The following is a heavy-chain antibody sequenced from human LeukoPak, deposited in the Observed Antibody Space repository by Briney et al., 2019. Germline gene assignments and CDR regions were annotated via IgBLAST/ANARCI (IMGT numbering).Heavy chain of an antibody. Sequence: SETLSLTCTVSGGSLSSYYWSWIRQPPGKGLEWIGYIYYSGSTNYNPSLKSRVTISVDTSKNQFSLNLSSVTAADTAVYYCARVAGTYCSSTSCYNDYYYMDVWGKGTTVTVS. CDR2: IYYSGST. CDR1: GGSLSSYY. D-gene: IGHD2-2*02. CDR3: ARVAGTYCSSTSCYNDYYYMDV. J-gene: IGHJ6*03. V-gene: IGHV4-59*08.